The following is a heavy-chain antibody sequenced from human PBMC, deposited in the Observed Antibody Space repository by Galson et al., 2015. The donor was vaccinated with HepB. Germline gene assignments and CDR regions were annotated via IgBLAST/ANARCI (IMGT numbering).Heavy chain of an antibody. CDR1: GFTFSSYG. CDR3: ANWGKVNWFDP. D-gene: IGHD3-16*01. J-gene: IGHJ5*02. CDR2: IWYDGSNK. V-gene: IGHV3-33*06. Sequence: SLRLSCAASGFTFSSYGMHWVRQAPGKGLEWVAVIWYDGSNKYYADSVKGRFTISRDNSKNTLYLQMNSLRAEDTAVYYCANWGKVNWFDPWGQGTLVTVSS.